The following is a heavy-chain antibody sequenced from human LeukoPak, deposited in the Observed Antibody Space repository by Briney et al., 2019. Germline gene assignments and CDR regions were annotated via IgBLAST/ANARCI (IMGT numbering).Heavy chain of an antibody. CDR2: VNVDGRST. V-gene: IGHV3-74*01. CDR3: ARGIGIGAFDT. J-gene: IGHJ3*02. Sequence: GGSLRLSCAASGFTFSSYWMHWVRQAPGKGLVWVARVNVDGRSTTYADPVKGRLTISRDNAKKTLYLQINSLRPEDTAFYYCARGIGIGAFDTWGRGTKVTVSS. D-gene: IGHD2/OR15-2a*01. CDR1: GFTFSSYW.